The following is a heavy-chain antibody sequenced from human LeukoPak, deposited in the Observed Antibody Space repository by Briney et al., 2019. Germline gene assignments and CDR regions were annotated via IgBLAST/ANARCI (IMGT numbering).Heavy chain of an antibody. V-gene: IGHV4-59*01. CDR3: ARSIGSYGIDPFDY. CDR2: IYYSGST. J-gene: IGHJ4*02. D-gene: IGHD5-18*01. CDR1: GGSISSNY. Sequence: SETLSLTCTVSGGSISSNYRSWIRQPPGKGLEWIGYIYYSGSTNYNPSLKSRVTISVDTSKNQFSLKLSSVTAADTAVYYCARSIGSYGIDPFDYWGQGTLVTVSS.